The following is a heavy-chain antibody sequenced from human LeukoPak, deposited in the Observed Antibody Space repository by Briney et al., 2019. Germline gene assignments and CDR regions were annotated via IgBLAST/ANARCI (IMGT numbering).Heavy chain of an antibody. CDR2: INPNSGGT. D-gene: IGHD6-13*01. CDR3: ARDLGSSSSWYKVSAEYFQH. J-gene: IGHJ1*01. Sequence: ASVKVSCKASGYTFTGYYMHWVRQAPGQGLEWMGWINPNSGGTNYAQKFQGRVTMTRDTSISTAYMELSRLRSDDTAVYYCARDLGSSSSWYKVSAEYFQHWGQGTLVTVSS. CDR1: GYTFTGYY. V-gene: IGHV1-2*02.